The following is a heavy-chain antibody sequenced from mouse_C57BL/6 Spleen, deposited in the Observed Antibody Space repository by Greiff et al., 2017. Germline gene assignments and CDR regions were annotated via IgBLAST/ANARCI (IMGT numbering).Heavy chain of an antibody. CDR1: GFTFSDYG. J-gene: IGHJ3*01. CDR3: ARNYYDYDVGTTGFAY. CDR2: ISSGSSTI. Sequence: EVKLEESGGGLVKPGGSLKLSCAASGFTFSDYGMHWVRQAPEKGLEWVAYISSGSSTIYYADTVKGRFTISRDNAKNTLFLQMTSLRSEDTAMYYCARNYYDYDVGTTGFAYWGQGTLVTVSA. V-gene: IGHV5-17*01. D-gene: IGHD2-4*01.